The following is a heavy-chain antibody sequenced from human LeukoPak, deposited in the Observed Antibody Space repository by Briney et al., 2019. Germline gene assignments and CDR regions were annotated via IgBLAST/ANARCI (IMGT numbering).Heavy chain of an antibody. J-gene: IGHJ4*02. Sequence: SETLSLTCTVSGGSISSYYWSCIRQPPGKGLEWIVYIYYSGSTNYNPSLKSRVTISVDTSKNQFCLKLSSVTAADTAAYYCARGEEGATSFDYWGQGTPVTVSS. V-gene: IGHV4-59*01. CDR3: ARGEEGATSFDY. D-gene: IGHD1-26*01. CDR2: IYYSGST. CDR1: GGSISSYY.